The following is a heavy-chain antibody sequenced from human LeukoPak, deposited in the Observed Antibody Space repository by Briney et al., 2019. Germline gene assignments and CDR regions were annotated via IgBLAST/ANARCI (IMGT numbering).Heavy chain of an antibody. CDR3: ARLNYYGSGSFY. CDR1: GGSISSSSYY. Sequence: SETLSLTCTVSGGSISSSSYYWGWIRQPPGKGLKWIGSIYYSGSTYYNPSLKSRVTISVDTSKNQFSLKLSSVTAADTAVYYCARLNYYGSGSFYWGQGTLVTVSS. D-gene: IGHD3-10*01. CDR2: IYYSGST. J-gene: IGHJ4*02. V-gene: IGHV4-39*01.